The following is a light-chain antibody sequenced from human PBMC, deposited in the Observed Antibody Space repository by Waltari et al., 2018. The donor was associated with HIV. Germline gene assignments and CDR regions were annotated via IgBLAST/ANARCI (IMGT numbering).Light chain of an antibody. V-gene: IGKV4-1*01. CDR3: QQYLSNRT. CDR2: WAS. J-gene: IGKJ1*01. CDR1: QSLFFSSNNKNY. Sequence: DIVMTQSPDSLSVSLGERATINCKSSQSLFFSSNNKNYLAWYQQKPSQPPKLLIYWASTRDSGVPDRFSGSGSGTDFTLTSTNVQAEDVAVYYCQQYLSNRTFGQGTKVEIK.